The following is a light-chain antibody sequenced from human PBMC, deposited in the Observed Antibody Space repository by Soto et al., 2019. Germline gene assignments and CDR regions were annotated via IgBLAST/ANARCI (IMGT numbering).Light chain of an antibody. CDR2: GAS. V-gene: IGKV3-20*01. CDR1: QTVSSNY. Sequence: EIILTQSPDTLSLSSGERAALSCRASQTVSSNYLAWCQQRPGQAPRLLIYGASTRAAGIPDRFSGSGSGTDFTLTITRLEPEDSAVYFCQQYTGPPTTFGQGTRLEI. J-gene: IGKJ5*01. CDR3: QQYTGPPTT.